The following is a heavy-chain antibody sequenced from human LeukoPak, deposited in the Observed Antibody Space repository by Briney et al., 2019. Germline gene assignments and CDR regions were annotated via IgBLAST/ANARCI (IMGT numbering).Heavy chain of an antibody. CDR1: GFTFINTW. D-gene: IGHD3-10*01. V-gene: IGHV3-15*07. Sequence: GGSLRLSCAASGFTFINTWMNWVRQAPGKGLEWVGRVKSKADGGTADYAAPVKFRFTISRDDSKNTLYLQMNSLKTEDTAMYFCTKAAFYYSSGSLDYWGQGTLVTVSS. CDR3: TKAAFYYSSGSLDY. CDR2: VKSKADGGTA. J-gene: IGHJ4*02.